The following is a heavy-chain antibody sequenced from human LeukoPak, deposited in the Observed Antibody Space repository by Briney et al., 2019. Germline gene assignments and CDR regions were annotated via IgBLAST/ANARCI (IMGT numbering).Heavy chain of an antibody. Sequence: GGSLRLSCAASGFAFTSFAIHWVRQAPGKGLEWVAFIRYDGSNTYDADSVKGRFTISRDNSKNTLYLQMNSLRPEDTAVYYCAKAVVPVISQHYFDYWGQGTLVTVSS. J-gene: IGHJ4*02. CDR3: AKAVVPVISQHYFDY. CDR2: IRYDGSNT. V-gene: IGHV3-30*02. D-gene: IGHD3-22*01. CDR1: GFAFTSFA.